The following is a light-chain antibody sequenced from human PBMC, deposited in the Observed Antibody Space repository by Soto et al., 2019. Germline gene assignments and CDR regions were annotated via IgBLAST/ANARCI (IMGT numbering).Light chain of an antibody. CDR3: QQYGRSPMFT. J-gene: IGKJ2*01. V-gene: IGKV3-20*01. CDR2: GAS. CDR1: QSVSSNY. Sequence: EIVLTQSPGTLSLSPGERATLSCRASQSVSSNYLAWYQQKPGQAPRLLIYGASRGAAGIPDRFSGSGSGTHFTLTISRLEPEDFAVYFCQQYGRSPMFTSGHGTKLEIK.